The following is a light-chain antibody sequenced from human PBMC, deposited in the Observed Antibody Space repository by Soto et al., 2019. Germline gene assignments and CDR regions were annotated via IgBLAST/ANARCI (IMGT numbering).Light chain of an antibody. CDR2: DAS. Sequence: AIQLTQSPSSLSASVGDRFTITCRASQGISSALAWYQQKPGKAPKLLIYDASSLESGVPSRFSGSGSGTDFTLTISSLQPEDFATYYCQQFNNYRITFGQGTRLEI. CDR1: QGISSA. J-gene: IGKJ5*01. CDR3: QQFNNYRIT. V-gene: IGKV1D-13*01.